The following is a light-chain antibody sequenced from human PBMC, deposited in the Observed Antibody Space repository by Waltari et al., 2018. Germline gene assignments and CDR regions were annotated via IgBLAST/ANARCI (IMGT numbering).Light chain of an antibody. V-gene: IGKV3-15*01. CDR2: DAS. CDR3: QQYNHWPPIT. CDR1: QSITSN. J-gene: IGKJ5*01. Sequence: EILMTQSPVTLSVSPGERATRSCRAGQSITSNLAWYQQKPGQALRLLIYDASTRAPSTPARFRGSGSGTEFTLTISSLQSEDYAVYYCQQYNHWPPITFGQGTRLEIK.